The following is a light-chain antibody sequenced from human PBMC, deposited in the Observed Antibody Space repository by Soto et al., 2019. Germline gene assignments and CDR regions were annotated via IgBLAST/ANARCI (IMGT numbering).Light chain of an antibody. Sequence: DIVMTQSPLSLPVTPGEPASISCRSSQSLLHSNGYNYLDWYLQKPGQSPQLLIYLGSNRASGVPDRFCGSGSGTDFTLKISRVEAEDVGVYYCMQALQTPLTFGPGTKVDIK. CDR2: LGS. J-gene: IGKJ3*01. CDR3: MQALQTPLT. CDR1: QSLLHSNGYNY. V-gene: IGKV2-28*01.